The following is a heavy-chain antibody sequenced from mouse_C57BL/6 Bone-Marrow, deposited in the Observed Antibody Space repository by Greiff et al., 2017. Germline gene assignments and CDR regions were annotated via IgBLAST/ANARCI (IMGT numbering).Heavy chain of an antibody. CDR1: GFTFSSYG. J-gene: IGHJ3*01. Sequence: EVKVVESGGDLVKPGGSLKLSCAASGFTFSSYGMSWVRQTPDKRLEWVATISSGGSYTYYPDSVKGRFTISRDNAKNTLDLQMSRLKSEDTAVYYCGSHKAQHEFAYWGQGTLVTVSA. V-gene: IGHV5-6*01. CDR2: ISSGGSYT. CDR3: GSHKAQHEFAY.